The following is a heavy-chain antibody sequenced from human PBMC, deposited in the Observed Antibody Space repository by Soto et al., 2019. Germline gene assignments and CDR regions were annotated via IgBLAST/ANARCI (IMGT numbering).Heavy chain of an antibody. D-gene: IGHD2-15*01. CDR1: GGSFSGYY. CDR3: ARGRGVVVGAATRARYYGMGV. Sequence: SETLSLTCAVYGGSFSGYYWSWIRQPPGKGLEWIGEINHSGSTNYNPSLKSRVTISVDTSKNQFSLKLSSVTAADTAVYYCARGRGVVVGAATRARYYGMGVWGQGTTVTVSS. CDR2: INHSGST. V-gene: IGHV4-34*01. J-gene: IGHJ6*02.